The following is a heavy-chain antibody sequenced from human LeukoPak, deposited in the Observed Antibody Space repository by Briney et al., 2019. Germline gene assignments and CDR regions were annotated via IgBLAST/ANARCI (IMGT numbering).Heavy chain of an antibody. J-gene: IGHJ4*02. CDR1: EFTFSSYA. CDR3: AKAHLLDWLLPFDY. Sequence: GGSLRLSCAASEFTFSSYAMHWVRQAPGKGLEWVALVSNDGGDKYYADSVKGRFTISRDNSKNTLYLQMNSLRGEDTGVYYCAKAHLLDWLLPFDYWGQGTLVTVST. CDR2: VSNDGGDK. V-gene: IGHV3-30*18. D-gene: IGHD3/OR15-3a*01.